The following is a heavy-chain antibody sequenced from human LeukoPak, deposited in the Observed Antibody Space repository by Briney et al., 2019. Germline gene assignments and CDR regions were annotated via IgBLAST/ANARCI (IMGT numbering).Heavy chain of an antibody. V-gene: IGHV5-51*01. CDR1: GFSFTSHW. CDR2: IYPGDSDT. Sequence: GESLKISCKGSGFSFTSHWIGWVRQMPGKGLEWMGIIYPGDSDTRYSPSFQGQVTISADKSISTAYLQWSSLKASDTAMYYCARDSSGYFDAFDIWGQGTMVTVSS. D-gene: IGHD3-22*01. CDR3: ARDSSGYFDAFDI. J-gene: IGHJ3*02.